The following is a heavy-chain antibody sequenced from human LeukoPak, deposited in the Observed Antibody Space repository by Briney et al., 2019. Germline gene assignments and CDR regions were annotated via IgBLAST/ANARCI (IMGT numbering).Heavy chain of an antibody. CDR2: IYPGDSQT. Sequence: GESLKISCKGSGYSFANYWIGWVRQMPGKGLEWMGIIYPGDSQTRYSPSFQGLVTISADKFISTAYLQWSSLKASDTAIYYCARSSVNWFDPWGQGTLVTVSS. J-gene: IGHJ5*02. CDR1: GYSFANYW. D-gene: IGHD3-3*01. V-gene: IGHV5-51*01. CDR3: ARSSVNWFDP.